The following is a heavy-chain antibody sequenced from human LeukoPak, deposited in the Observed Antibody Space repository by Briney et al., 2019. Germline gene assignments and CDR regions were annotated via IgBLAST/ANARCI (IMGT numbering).Heavy chain of an antibody. J-gene: IGHJ4*02. D-gene: IGHD3-10*01. V-gene: IGHV3-23*01. Sequence: GGSLRPSCAASGFTFSSYAMSWVRQAPGKGLEWVSTISGSGAGTYYADSVKGRFTISRDNPKNTLYLQVNSLRAEDTAIYYCAKGTRGSGTSYNDDYWGQGTLVTVSS. CDR3: AKGTRGSGTSYNDDY. CDR2: ISGSGAGT. CDR1: GFTFSSYA.